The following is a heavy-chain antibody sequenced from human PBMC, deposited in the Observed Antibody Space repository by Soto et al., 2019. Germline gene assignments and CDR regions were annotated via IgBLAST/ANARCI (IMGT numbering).Heavy chain of an antibody. CDR2: INLNST. CDR1: GFTLSSYH. J-gene: IGHJ6*02. CDR3: ARGRAARTRYYCMAV. Sequence: PGGSLRLSCAASGFTLSSYHMDWVRQAPGKGLEWVSYINLNSTNYADSVKGRFTISRDNAKNTLYLQMNSLRAEDTAVYYCARGRAARTRYYCMAVWGQGTTVTVSS. D-gene: IGHD6-6*01. V-gene: IGHV3-21*05.